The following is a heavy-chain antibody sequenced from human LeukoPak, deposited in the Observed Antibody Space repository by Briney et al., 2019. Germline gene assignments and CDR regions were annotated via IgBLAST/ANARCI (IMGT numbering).Heavy chain of an antibody. V-gene: IGHV1-3*01. Sequence: ASVKVSCKASGYTFTTYGISWVRQAPGQRPDWMGWINAGNGDTKYSQNFQGRVTITRDTSASTAYMELSSLTSEDTALYYCARDDCGDTCYPGGYWGQGTLVTVSS. CDR1: GYTFTTYG. CDR2: INAGNGDT. J-gene: IGHJ4*02. D-gene: IGHD2-21*01. CDR3: ARDDCGDTCYPGGY.